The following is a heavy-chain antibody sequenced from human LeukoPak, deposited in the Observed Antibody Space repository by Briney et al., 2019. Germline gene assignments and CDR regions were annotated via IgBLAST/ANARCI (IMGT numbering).Heavy chain of an antibody. J-gene: IGHJ2*01. V-gene: IGHV5-10-1*01. CDR3: ASLNSGSYYGLGFFDL. CDR1: GYIFPSYW. D-gene: IGHD1-26*01. Sequence: GESLKISCKGSGYIFPSYWIIWVRQMPGKGLEWMGRIDPSDSYTNYSPYFQRHVTASADKSISTTYLQWNSLEVSDTAMYYCASLNSGSYYGLGFFDLWGRGTLVTVSS. CDR2: IDPSDSYT.